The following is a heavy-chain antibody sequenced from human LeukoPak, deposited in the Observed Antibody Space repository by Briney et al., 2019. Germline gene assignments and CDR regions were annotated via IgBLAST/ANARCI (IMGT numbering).Heavy chain of an antibody. J-gene: IGHJ1*01. V-gene: IGHV3-23*01. D-gene: IGHD3-22*01. Sequence: GGSLRLSCVASGFTFSSYAMSWVRQAPGKGLGWVSAISVSGGSTYYADSVKGRFTISRDNSKNTLYLQMNSLRAEDTAVYYCAKGSSGYSPEYFQHWGQGTLVTVSS. CDR1: GFTFSSYA. CDR3: AKGSSGYSPEYFQH. CDR2: ISVSGGST.